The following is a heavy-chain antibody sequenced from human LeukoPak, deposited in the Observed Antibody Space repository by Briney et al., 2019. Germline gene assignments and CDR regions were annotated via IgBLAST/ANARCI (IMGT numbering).Heavy chain of an antibody. J-gene: IGHJ5*02. CDR2: IKQDGSEK. CDR1: GFNFSIYW. V-gene: IGHV3-7*01. Sequence: PGGSLRLSCAASGFNFSIYWMSWVRQAPGKGLEWVASIKQDGSEKYSVDSVKGRFTISRDNAKNSLFLQMNSLRAEDTAVYYCARGESYYTPWGQGTLVTVSS. CDR3: ARGESYYTP. D-gene: IGHD3-10*01.